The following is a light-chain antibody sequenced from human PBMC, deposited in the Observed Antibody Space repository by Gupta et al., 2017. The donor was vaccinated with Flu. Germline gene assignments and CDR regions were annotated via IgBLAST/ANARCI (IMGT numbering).Light chain of an antibody. CDR2: ENY. V-gene: IGLV1-51*01. Sequence: QHRPGTVPKLLIYENYKRPSEIPNRFSGSKSGTSATLTISGVQPGDEADYYCGAWDSSLSPLYVFGTGPKVSVL. CDR3: GAWDSSLSPLYV. J-gene: IGLJ1*01.